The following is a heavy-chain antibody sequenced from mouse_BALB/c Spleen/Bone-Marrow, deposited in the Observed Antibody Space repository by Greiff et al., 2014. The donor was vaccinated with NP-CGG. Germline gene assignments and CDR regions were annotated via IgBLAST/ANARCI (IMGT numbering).Heavy chain of an antibody. J-gene: IGHJ3*01. Sequence: QVQLNQSGPELVKPGASVKISCKASGYTFTRYYIHWVKQRPGQGLEWIGWIYPGNVNTKYNEKFKDKATLTADKSSSAAYMQLSSLTSEDSAVYFCARALTGTWFAYWGQGTLVTVSA. CDR1: GYTFTRYY. D-gene: IGHD4-1*01. CDR3: ARALTGTWFAY. CDR2: IYPGNVNT. V-gene: IGHV1S56*01.